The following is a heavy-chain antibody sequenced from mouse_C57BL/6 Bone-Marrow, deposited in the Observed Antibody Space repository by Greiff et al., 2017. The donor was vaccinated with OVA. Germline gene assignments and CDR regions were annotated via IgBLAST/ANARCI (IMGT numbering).Heavy chain of an antibody. D-gene: IGHD2-3*01. CDR3: ARWRLLNPFDY. Sequence: QVQLQQSGPELVKPGASVKISCKASGYSFTSYYIHWVKQRPGQGLEWIGWIYPGSGNTKYNEKFKGKATLTADTSSSTAYMQLSSLTSEDSAVYYCARWRLLNPFDYWGQGTTLTVSS. CDR1: GYSFTSYY. J-gene: IGHJ2*01. V-gene: IGHV1-66*01. CDR2: IYPGSGNT.